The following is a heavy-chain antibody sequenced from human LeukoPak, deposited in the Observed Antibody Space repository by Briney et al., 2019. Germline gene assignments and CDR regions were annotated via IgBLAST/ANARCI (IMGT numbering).Heavy chain of an antibody. Sequence: SETLSLTCTVSGGSISSYYWSWIRQPAGKGLEWIGRIYTSGSTNYNPSLKSRVTMSVDTSKSQFSLKLSSVTAADTAVYYCARDSDYGDYGPGGNYFDYWGQGTLVTVSS. D-gene: IGHD4-17*01. J-gene: IGHJ4*02. CDR3: ARDSDYGDYGPGGNYFDY. CDR1: GGSISSYY. V-gene: IGHV4-4*07. CDR2: IYTSGST.